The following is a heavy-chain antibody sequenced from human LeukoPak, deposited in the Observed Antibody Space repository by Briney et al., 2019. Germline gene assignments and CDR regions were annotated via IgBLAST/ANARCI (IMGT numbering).Heavy chain of an antibody. D-gene: IGHD4-17*01. J-gene: IGHJ4*02. V-gene: IGHV1-69*04. CDR1: GGTFSSYA. Sequence: ASVKVSCKTSGGTFSSYAISWVRQAPGQGHEWMERIIPILGIANYAQKFQGRVTITADKSTSTAYMELSSLRSEDTAVYYCARDPMSTVTTEADYWGQGTLVTVSS. CDR3: ARDPMSTVTTEADY. CDR2: IIPILGIA.